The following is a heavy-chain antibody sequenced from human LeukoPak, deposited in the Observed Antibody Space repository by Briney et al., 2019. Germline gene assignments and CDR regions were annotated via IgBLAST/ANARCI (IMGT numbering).Heavy chain of an antibody. D-gene: IGHD3-10*01. Sequence: ASVKVSCKASGYTFTGYYMHWVRQAPGQGLEWMGWISAYNDNTNYAQKLQGRVTMTTDTSTSTAYMELRSLRSDDTAVYYCARDMGMVRGGDDHWGQGTLVTVSS. CDR2: ISAYNDNT. CDR3: ARDMGMVRGGDDH. CDR1: GYTFTGYY. J-gene: IGHJ4*02. V-gene: IGHV1-18*04.